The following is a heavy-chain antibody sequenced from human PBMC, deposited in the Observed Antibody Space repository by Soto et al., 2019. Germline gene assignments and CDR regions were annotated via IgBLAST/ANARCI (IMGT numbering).Heavy chain of an antibody. V-gene: IGHV1-46*01. CDR3: ARARDMDV. CDR1: GYSFTTYN. CDR2: INPSVGST. Sequence: QVQLVQSGTEVKKPGASVKVSCKASGYSFTTYNLHWVRQAPGQGLEWMGIINPSVGSTTYAQNFQDRVTVTRDTSTTTVYMELSSLRSEDTAVDYCARARDMDVWGQGTTVTVSS. J-gene: IGHJ6*02.